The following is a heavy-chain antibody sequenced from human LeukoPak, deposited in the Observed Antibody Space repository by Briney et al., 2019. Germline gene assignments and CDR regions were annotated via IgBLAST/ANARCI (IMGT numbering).Heavy chain of an antibody. V-gene: IGHV1-18*01. CDR1: GYTFTSYG. CDR2: ISAYNGNT. CDR3: AKDLTGYPTYYFDY. J-gene: IGHJ4*02. Sequence: ASVKVSCKASGYTFTSYGISWVRQAPGQGLEWMGWISAYNGNTNYAQKLQGRVTMTTDTSTSTAYMELRSLRSDDTAVYYCAKDLTGYPTYYFDYWGQGTLVTVSS. D-gene: IGHD3-9*01.